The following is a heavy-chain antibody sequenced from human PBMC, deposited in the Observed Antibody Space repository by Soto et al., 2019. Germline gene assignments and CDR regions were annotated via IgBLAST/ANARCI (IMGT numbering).Heavy chain of an antibody. CDR2: IYHSGST. V-gene: IGHV4-30-2*01. J-gene: IGHJ4*02. CDR3: ARAGPRRRALDY. CDR1: GGSISSGGYS. Sequence: SETLSLTCAVSGGSISSGGYSWSWIRQPPGKGLEWIGYIYHSGSTYYNPSLKSRVTISVDRSKNQFSLKLSSVTAADTAVYYCARAGPRRRALDYWGQGTLVTVSS.